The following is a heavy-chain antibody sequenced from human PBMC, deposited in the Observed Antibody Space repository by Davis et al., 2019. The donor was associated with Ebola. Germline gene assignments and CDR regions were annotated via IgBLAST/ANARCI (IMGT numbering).Heavy chain of an antibody. V-gene: IGHV3-23*01. J-gene: IGHJ3*01. CDR1: GFIFSTYV. D-gene: IGHD2/OR15-2a*01. Sequence: ESLKISCSASGFIFSTYVMRWVRQAPGKGLEWVSTYGTSADTYYADSVKGRFTISRDNSKNTLYLQMNGLRVEDTAIYYCAKDNRNIWSEVWGQGTMVTVSS. CDR3: AKDNRNIWSEV. CDR2: GTSADT.